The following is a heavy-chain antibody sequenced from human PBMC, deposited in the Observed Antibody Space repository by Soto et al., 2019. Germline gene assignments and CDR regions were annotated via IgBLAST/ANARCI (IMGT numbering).Heavy chain of an antibody. V-gene: IGHV1-69*01. Sequence: QVQLVQSGAEVRKPGSSVRVSCKASGGSFNRHTISWVRQAPGQGLEWMGGIIPIFGTANHAQKFQGRVTIIADESTSTVYRELSSLRSEDTAVYYCASIVVVPASSKNYYYYYGMDVWGQGTTVTVSS. CDR3: ASIVVVPASSKNYYYYYGMDV. D-gene: IGHD2-2*01. J-gene: IGHJ6*02. CDR1: GGSFNRHT. CDR2: IIPIFGTA.